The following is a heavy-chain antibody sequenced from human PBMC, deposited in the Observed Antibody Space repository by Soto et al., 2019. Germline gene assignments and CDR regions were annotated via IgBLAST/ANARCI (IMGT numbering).Heavy chain of an antibody. J-gene: IGHJ6*02. Sequence: EVQLLESGGGLEQPGGSLRLSCAASGFTFNSYSMTWVRQAPGKGLEWVSAISGSGGYTYYANSVKGRFTISRDNSKNTLFLQMNSLTAEDTAIYDCAKERYYDYVWETYYYYGMDVWGQGATVTVSS. CDR1: GFTFNSYS. CDR2: ISGSGGYT. V-gene: IGHV3-23*01. CDR3: AKERYYDYVWETYYYYGMDV. D-gene: IGHD3-16*01.